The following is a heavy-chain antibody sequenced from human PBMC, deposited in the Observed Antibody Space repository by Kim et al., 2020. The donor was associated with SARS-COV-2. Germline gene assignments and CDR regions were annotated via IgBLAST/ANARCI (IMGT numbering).Heavy chain of an antibody. CDR1: GGTFSSYA. Sequence: SVKVSCKASGGTFSSYAISWVRQAPGQGLEWMGGIIPIFGTANYAQKFQGRVTITADKSTSTAYMELSSLRSEDTAVYYCARSSVAYSYGYPLDFWGQGTLVTVSS. D-gene: IGHD5-18*01. CDR3: ARSSVAYSYGYPLDF. J-gene: IGHJ4*02. CDR2: IIPIFGTA. V-gene: IGHV1-69*06.